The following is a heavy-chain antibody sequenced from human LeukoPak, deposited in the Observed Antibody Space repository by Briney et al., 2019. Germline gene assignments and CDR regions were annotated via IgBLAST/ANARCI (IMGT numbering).Heavy chain of an antibody. V-gene: IGHV3-48*02. CDR2: ISSGGSPI. Sequence: GVSLRLSCAASGFTFSSYNMNWVRQAPGKGLEWVSYISSGGSPIFYADSVKGRFTISRDNAKNSLYLQMNSLRDEDTAVYYCARGGTYCPDYWGQGTLVTVSS. CDR1: GFTFSSYN. CDR3: ARGGTYCPDY. D-gene: IGHD1-26*01. J-gene: IGHJ4*02.